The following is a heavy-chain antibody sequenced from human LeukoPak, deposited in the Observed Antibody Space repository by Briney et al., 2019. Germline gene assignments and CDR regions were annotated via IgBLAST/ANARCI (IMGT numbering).Heavy chain of an antibody. CDR3: ARVLYYDFWSGYSLGNYYYMDV. CDR1: GYTFTGYY. D-gene: IGHD3-3*01. Sequence: ASVKVSCKASGYTFTGYYMHWVRQATGQGLEWMGWMNPNSGNTGYAQKFQGRVTITRNTSISTAYMELSSLRSEDTAVYYCARVLYYDFWSGYSLGNYYYMDVWGKGTTVTVSS. J-gene: IGHJ6*03. CDR2: MNPNSGNT. V-gene: IGHV1-8*03.